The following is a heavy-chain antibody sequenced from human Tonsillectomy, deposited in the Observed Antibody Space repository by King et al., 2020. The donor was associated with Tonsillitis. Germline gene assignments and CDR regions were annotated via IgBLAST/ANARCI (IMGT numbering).Heavy chain of an antibody. CDR3: AKDSSEADLWGA. Sequence: VQLVESGGDLVQPGGSLRVSCAASGFTFSSYALSWVRQAPGKGLEWVSSISGGGDRTYYADSVKGRFAITRDNSKNTVFLQMNSLRVEDTAVYYCAKDSSEADLWGAWGQGTLVTVSS. CDR2: ISGGGDRT. V-gene: IGHV3-23*04. D-gene: IGHD3-16*01. J-gene: IGHJ5*02. CDR1: GFTFSSYA.